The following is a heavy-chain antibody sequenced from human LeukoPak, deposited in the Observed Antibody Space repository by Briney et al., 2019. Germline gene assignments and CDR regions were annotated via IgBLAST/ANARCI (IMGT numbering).Heavy chain of an antibody. D-gene: IGHD3-10*01. J-gene: IGHJ6*03. CDR1: GGSFSGYY. CDR3: ARDGRFGELLSDYYYYMDV. CDR2: IIHSGST. Sequence: SETLSLTCAIYGGSFSGYYWTWIRQPPGKGLEWIGEIIHSGSTNYNPSLKSRVTISVDTSKNQFSLKLSSVTAADTAVYYCARDGRFGELLSDYYYYMDVWGKGTTVTISS. V-gene: IGHV4-34*12.